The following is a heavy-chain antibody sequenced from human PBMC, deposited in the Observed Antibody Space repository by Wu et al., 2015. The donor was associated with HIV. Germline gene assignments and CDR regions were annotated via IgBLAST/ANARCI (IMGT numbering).Heavy chain of an antibody. Sequence: QVQLVQSGAELKRPGSSVKISCQASGGTFSNYAINWVRQAPGQGLEWMGRIIPIFGTANYAQKFQGRVTITADESTSTAYMELSSLRSEDTAVYYCARDQHNLHQQWLVPLDYWGQGTLVTVSS. D-gene: IGHD6-19*01. CDR3: ARDQHNLHQQWLVPLDY. CDR1: GGTFSNYA. V-gene: IGHV1-69*13. CDR2: IIPIFGTA. J-gene: IGHJ4*02.